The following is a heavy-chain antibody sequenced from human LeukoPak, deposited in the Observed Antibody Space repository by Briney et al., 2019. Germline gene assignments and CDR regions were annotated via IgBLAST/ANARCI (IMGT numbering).Heavy chain of an antibody. V-gene: IGHV1-69*13. J-gene: IGHJ6*02. CDR3: ARVGSSSSHYYYYYGMDV. D-gene: IGHD6-6*01. Sequence: SVKVSCKASGGTFSSYAISWVRQAPGQGLEWVGGIIPIFGTANYAQKFQGRVTITADESTSTAYMELSSLRSEDTAVYYCARVGSSSSHYYYYYGMDVWGQGTTVTVSS. CDR2: IIPIFGTA. CDR1: GGTFSSYA.